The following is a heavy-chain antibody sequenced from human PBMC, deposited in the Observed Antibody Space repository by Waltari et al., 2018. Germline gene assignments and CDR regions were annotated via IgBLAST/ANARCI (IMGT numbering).Heavy chain of an antibody. V-gene: IGHV4-39*01. D-gene: IGHD6-6*01. Sequence: QLQLQESGPGLVKPSETLSLTGTVSGYSMNSENYYWAWVRQPPGKGLGWIGSIYYNGIAFYNPSVESRVTITIDTSKKQFSLNLRSVTAADTAVYYCARHSGIGAAPPFDPWGQGTMVTVSS. CDR3: ARHSGIGAAPPFDP. CDR2: IYYNGIA. CDR1: GYSMNSENYY. J-gene: IGHJ5*02.